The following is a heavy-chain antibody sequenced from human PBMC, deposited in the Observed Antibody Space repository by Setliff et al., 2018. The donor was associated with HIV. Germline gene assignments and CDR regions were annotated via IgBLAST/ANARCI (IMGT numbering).Heavy chain of an antibody. V-gene: IGHV3-15*01. Sequence: GGSLRLSCAASGFTLSDHYMDWVRQAPGKGLEWVGRIKSKTDGGTTDYAAPVKGRFTISRDDSQNTLFLLMNNLKTEDTAVYHCTRGYSGVAIYAFDIWGQGTVVTVSS. CDR2: IKSKTDGGTT. CDR1: GFTLSDHY. D-gene: IGHD5-12*01. CDR3: TRGYSGVAIYAFDI. J-gene: IGHJ3*02.